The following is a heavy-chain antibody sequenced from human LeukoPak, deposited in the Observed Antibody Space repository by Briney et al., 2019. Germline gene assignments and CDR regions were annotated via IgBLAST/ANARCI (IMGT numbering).Heavy chain of an antibody. CDR2: IHYSGST. CDR3: AREQYADLIFDS. D-gene: IGHD4-17*01. Sequence: SETLSLTCTVSGGSISSYYWSWIRQPPGKGLEWIGYIHYSGSTNYNPSLKSRVTISVDTSKNQFSLKLSSVTAADTAVSYWAREQYADLIFDSWGQGTLVTVSS. J-gene: IGHJ4*02. V-gene: IGHV4-59*01. CDR1: GGSISSYY.